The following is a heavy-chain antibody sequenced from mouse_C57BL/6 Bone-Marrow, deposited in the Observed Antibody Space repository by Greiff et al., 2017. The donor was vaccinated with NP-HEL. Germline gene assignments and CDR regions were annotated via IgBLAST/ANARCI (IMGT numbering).Heavy chain of an antibody. J-gene: IGHJ2*01. Sequence: EVQRVESGGGLVQPGGSLKLSCAASGFTFSDYGMAWVRQAPRKGPEWVAFISNLAYSIYYADTVTGRFTISRENAKNPLYLEMSSLRSEDTAMYYCARHDYDGGRFDYWGQGTTLTVSS. CDR1: GFTFSDYG. V-gene: IGHV5-15*01. D-gene: IGHD2-4*01. CDR2: ISNLAYSI. CDR3: ARHDYDGGRFDY.